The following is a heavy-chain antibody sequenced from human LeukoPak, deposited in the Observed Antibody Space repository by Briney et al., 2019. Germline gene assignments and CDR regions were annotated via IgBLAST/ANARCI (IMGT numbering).Heavy chain of an antibody. Sequence: ASVKVSCKASGYTFTGYYMQWVRQAPGQGLEGMGWINPNSGGTNYAQKFQGRVTMTRDTSISTAYMELSRLRSDDTAVYYCARDDCYGSGRHWGQGTLVTVSS. CDR2: INPNSGGT. D-gene: IGHD3-10*01. J-gene: IGHJ1*01. V-gene: IGHV1-2*02. CDR3: ARDDCYGSGRH. CDR1: GYTFTGYY.